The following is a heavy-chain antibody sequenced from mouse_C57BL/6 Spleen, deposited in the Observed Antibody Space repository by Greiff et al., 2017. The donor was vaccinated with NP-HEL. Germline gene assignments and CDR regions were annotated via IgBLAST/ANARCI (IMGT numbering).Heavy chain of an antibody. D-gene: IGHD1-1*01. V-gene: IGHV1-39*01. J-gene: IGHJ1*03. CDR3: ARDYYGSSDWYFDV. CDR1: GYSFTDYN. Sequence: VQLKESGPELVKPGASVKISCKASGYSFTDYNMNWVKQSNGKSLEWIGVINPNYGTTSYNQKFKGKATLTVDQSSSTAYMQLNSLTSEDSAVYYCARDYYGSSDWYFDVWGTGTTVTVSS. CDR2: INPNYGTT.